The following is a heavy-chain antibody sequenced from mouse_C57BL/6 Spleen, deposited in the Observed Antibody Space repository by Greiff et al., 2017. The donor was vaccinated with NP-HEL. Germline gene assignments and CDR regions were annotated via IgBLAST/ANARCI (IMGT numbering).Heavy chain of an antibody. CDR1: GYAFSSYW. J-gene: IGHJ2*01. D-gene: IGHD2-3*01. V-gene: IGHV1-80*01. CDR2: IYPGDGDT. CDR3: ARYLDGYYLDY. Sequence: VQLKQSGAELVKPGASVKISCKASGYAFSSYWMNWVKQRPGKGLEWIGQIYPGDGDTNYNGKFKGKATLTADKSSSTAYMQLSSLTSEDSAVYFCARYLDGYYLDYWGQGTTLTVSS.